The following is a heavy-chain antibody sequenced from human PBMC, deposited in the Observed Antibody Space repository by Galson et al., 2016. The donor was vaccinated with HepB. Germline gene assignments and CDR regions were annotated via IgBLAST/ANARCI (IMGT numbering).Heavy chain of an antibody. CDR3: ARESSSWYQNWFDP. V-gene: IGHV4-59*12. J-gene: IGHJ5*02. CDR2: IYYSGTT. D-gene: IGHD2-2*01. CDR1: GASTKSYY. Sequence: ETLSLTCTVSGASTKSYYWSWIRQPPGKGLEWIGYIYYSGTTNYNPSLRSRVAMSVDTSKNQFSLNLSSVTAADTAVYYCARESSSWYQNWFDPWGQGTLVTVSS.